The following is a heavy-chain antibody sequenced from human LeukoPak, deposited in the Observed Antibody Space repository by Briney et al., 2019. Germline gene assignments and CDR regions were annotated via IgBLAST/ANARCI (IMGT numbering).Heavy chain of an antibody. D-gene: IGHD2-15*01. Sequence: GGSLRLSCVGSGFTGINDYFSWVRQAPGKGLEWVSAISGSGGSTYYADSVKGRFTISRDNSKNTLYLQMNSLRAEDTAVYYCAKDRYIVVVVAALNWFDPWGQGTLVTVSS. CDR1: GFTGINDY. CDR3: AKDRYIVVVVAALNWFDP. V-gene: IGHV3-23*01. J-gene: IGHJ5*02. CDR2: ISGSGGST.